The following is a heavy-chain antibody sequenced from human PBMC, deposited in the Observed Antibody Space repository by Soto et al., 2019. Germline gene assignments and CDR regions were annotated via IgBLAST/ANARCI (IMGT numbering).Heavy chain of an antibody. J-gene: IGHJ6*03. CDR2: MNPNSGNT. V-gene: IGHV1-8*01. CDR1: GYTFTSYD. D-gene: IGHD1-26*01. CDR3: AGGCSGSSHRRGVYYYYMDV. Sequence: QVQLVQSGAEVKKPGASVKVSCKASGYTFTSYDINWVRQATGQGLEWMGWMNPNSGNTGYAQKFQGSVTMTRKTSISTAYMELSSLISEDTAVYYCAGGCSGSSHRRGVYYYYMDVWGKGTTVTVSS.